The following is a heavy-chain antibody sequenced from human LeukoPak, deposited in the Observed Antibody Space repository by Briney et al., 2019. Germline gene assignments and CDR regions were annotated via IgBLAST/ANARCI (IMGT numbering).Heavy chain of an antibody. CDR1: GFTFSSYG. J-gene: IGHJ4*02. V-gene: IGHV3-30*18. CDR3: AKDRGYSYGIFDY. D-gene: IGHD5-18*01. CDR2: ISYDGSNK. Sequence: GGSLRLSCAASGFTFSSYGMHWDRQAPGKGLEWVAVISYDGSNKYYADSVKGRFTISRDNSKNTLYLQMNSLRAEDTAVYYCAKDRGYSYGIFDYWGQGTLVTVSS.